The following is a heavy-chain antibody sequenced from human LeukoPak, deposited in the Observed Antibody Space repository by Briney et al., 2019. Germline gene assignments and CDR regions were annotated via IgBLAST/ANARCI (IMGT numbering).Heavy chain of an antibody. Sequence: PSETLSLTCTVSGGSISSGGYYWSWIRQHPGKGLEWIGYIYYSGSTYYNPSLKSRVTISVDTSKNQFSLKLSSVTAADTAVYYCARDPGYCSGGSCYPRGYYFDYWGQGTLVTVSS. D-gene: IGHD2-15*01. V-gene: IGHV4-31*03. J-gene: IGHJ4*02. CDR1: GGSISSGGYY. CDR2: IYYSGST. CDR3: ARDPGYCSGGSCYPRGYYFDY.